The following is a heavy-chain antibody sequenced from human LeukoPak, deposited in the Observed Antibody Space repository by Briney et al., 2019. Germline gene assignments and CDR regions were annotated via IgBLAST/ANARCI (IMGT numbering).Heavy chain of an antibody. V-gene: IGHV4-30-4*08. J-gene: IGHJ4*02. D-gene: IGHD4-23*01. CDR2: IYYSGST. CDR1: GGSISSGDYY. Sequence: SQTLSLTCTVSGGSISSGDYYWSWIRQPPGKGLEWIGYIYYSGSTYYNPSLKSRVTISVDTSKNQFSLKLSSVTAADTAVYYCARTTMTTLVYDYWGQGTLVTVSS. CDR3: ARTTMTTLVYDY.